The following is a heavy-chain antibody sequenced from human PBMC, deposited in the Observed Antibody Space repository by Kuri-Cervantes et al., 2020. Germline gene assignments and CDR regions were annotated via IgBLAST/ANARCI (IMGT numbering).Heavy chain of an antibody. Sequence: ETLSLTCAASGFTFSSYDMHWVRQATGKGLEWVSAIGTAGDTYYPGSVKGRFTISRENAKNSLYLQMNSLRAGDTAVYYCARVSTNWNHPDYWGQGTLVTVSS. CDR2: IGTAGDT. V-gene: IGHV3-13*01. CDR1: GFTFSSYD. D-gene: IGHD1-1*01. J-gene: IGHJ4*02. CDR3: ARVSTNWNHPDY.